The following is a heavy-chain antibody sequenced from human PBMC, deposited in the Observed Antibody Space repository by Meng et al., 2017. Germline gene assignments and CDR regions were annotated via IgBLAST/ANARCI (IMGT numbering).Heavy chain of an antibody. CDR1: GYTLTSYA. V-gene: IGHV7-4-1*02. CDR2: IDTKTGNP. D-gene: IGHD2-2*01. Sequence: QGQLVQSGSELRKPGASVKVSCKASGYTLTSYAINWLRQAPGQGLQWMGWIDTKTGNPTYVPGFTGRLVFSLDTSVSTAYLQISGLKADDTAVYYCTRDGYSDCSRTSCFDSWDQGTLVTVSS. CDR3: TRDGYSDCSRTSCFDS. J-gene: IGHJ4*02.